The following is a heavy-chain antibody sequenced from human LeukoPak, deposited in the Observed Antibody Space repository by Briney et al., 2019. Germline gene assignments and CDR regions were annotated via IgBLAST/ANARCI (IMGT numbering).Heavy chain of an antibody. Sequence: SETPSLTCTVSGGSISSYYWSWIRQPPGKGLEWIGYISYSDSTRYSPSLKSRVTMSIDTSMNQFSLKVTSVTAADTAVYYCARGSSRFDCWGQGTLVTVSS. CDR2: ISYSDST. CDR3: ARGSSRFDC. J-gene: IGHJ4*02. D-gene: IGHD6-13*01. CDR1: GGSISSYY. V-gene: IGHV4-59*01.